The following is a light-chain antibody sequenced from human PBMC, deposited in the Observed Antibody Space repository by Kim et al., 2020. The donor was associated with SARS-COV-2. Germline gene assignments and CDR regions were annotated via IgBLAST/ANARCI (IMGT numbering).Light chain of an antibody. J-gene: IGKJ1*01. V-gene: IGKV3-20*01. CDR1: QSVSSSY. CDR2: GAS. CDR3: QQYGSSPWT. Sequence: EIVLTQSPGTLSLSPGERATLSCRASQSVSSSYLAWYQQKPGQAPRLLIYGASSRATGIPARFSSSGSGTDFTLTISRLGPEDFAVYFCQQYGSSPWTFGQGTTV.